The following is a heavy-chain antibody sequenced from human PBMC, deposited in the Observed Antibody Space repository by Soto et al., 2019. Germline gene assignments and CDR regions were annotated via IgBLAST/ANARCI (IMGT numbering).Heavy chain of an antibody. Sequence: QVQLVQSGAEVKKPGSSVKVSCKASGGTFSSYAISWVRQAPGQGLEWMGGIIPIFGTANYAQKFQGRVTITADESTSTAYMELSSLRSEDTAVYYCARDSRIAAAAYYYYGMDVWGQGTTDPVSS. CDR1: GGTFSSYA. CDR2: IIPIFGTA. D-gene: IGHD6-13*01. V-gene: IGHV1-69*12. J-gene: IGHJ6*02. CDR3: ARDSRIAAAAYYYYGMDV.